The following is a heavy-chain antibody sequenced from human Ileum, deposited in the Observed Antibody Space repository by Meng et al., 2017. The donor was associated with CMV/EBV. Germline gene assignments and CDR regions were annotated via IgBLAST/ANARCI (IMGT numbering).Heavy chain of an antibody. D-gene: IGHD5/OR15-5a*01. Sequence: EGQQVESGGGLVQHRGARRRSSAATGFSIGNYWMHCVRQPLGKGLLWVTRITTDGSSSNYADSVKARITISRDNAKNTVYLQMNSLRDDYTAMYYCVRDLRIEDHWGQGTLVTVSS. CDR3: VRDLRIEDH. CDR1: GFSIGNYW. J-gene: IGHJ4*02. CDR2: ITTDGSSS. V-gene: IGHV3-74*01.